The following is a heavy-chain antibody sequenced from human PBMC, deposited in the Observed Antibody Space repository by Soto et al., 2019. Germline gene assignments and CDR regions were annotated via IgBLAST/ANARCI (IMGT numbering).Heavy chain of an antibody. J-gene: IGHJ6*02. V-gene: IGHV1-8*01. CDR2: MNPNSGNT. CDR1: GYTFTSYD. CDR3: ARVMGHYYGMDV. Sequence: GASVKVSCKASGYTFTSYDINWVRRATGQGLEWMGWMNPNSGNTGYAQKFQGRVTMTRNTSISTAYMELSSLRSEDTAVYYCARVMGHYYGMDVWGQGTTVTVSS. D-gene: IGHD2-8*01.